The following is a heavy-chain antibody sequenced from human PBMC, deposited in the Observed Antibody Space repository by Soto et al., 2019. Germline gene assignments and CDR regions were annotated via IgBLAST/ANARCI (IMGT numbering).Heavy chain of an antibody. J-gene: IGHJ3*02. CDR3: ARGDIVVVPAADAFDI. Sequence: GESLKISGKGSGYSFTSYWIGWVRQMPGKGLEWMGIIYPGDSDTRYSPSFQGQVTISADKSISTAYLQWSSLKASDTAMYYCARGDIVVVPAADAFDIWGQGTMVTVSS. V-gene: IGHV5-51*01. CDR1: GYSFTSYW. D-gene: IGHD2-2*01. CDR2: IYPGDSDT.